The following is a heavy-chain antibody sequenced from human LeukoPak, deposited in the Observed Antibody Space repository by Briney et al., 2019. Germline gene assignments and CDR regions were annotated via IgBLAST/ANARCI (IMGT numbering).Heavy chain of an antibody. CDR1: GGSVTSTNW. CDR3: VRPLEEYSYATLGY. J-gene: IGHJ4*02. Sequence: SETLSLTCDVSGGSVTSTNWWTWVRQPPGKGLEWIGEVHLDGRTNYNPSLKSRLIMSVDLPENHISLKLTSVTAADTAVYYCVRPLEEYSYATLGYWGQGTLVTVSS. CDR2: VHLDGRT. V-gene: IGHV4-4*02. D-gene: IGHD5-18*01.